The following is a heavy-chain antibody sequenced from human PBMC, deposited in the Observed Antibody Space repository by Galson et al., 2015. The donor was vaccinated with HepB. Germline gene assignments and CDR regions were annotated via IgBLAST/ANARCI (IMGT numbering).Heavy chain of an antibody. D-gene: IGHD3-22*01. Sequence: SVKVSCKVSGYTPTELSMHWVRQAPGKGLEWMGGFDPEDGETIYAQKFQGRVTMTEDTSTDTAYMELSSLRSEDTAVYYCATPLAPSSGYYYRAFDIWGQGTMVTVSS. V-gene: IGHV1-24*01. CDR1: GYTPTELS. CDR3: ATPLAPSSGYYYRAFDI. CDR2: FDPEDGET. J-gene: IGHJ3*02.